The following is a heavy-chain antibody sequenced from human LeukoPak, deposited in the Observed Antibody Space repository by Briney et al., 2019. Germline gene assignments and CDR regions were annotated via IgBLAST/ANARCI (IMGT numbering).Heavy chain of an antibody. J-gene: IGHJ6*03. CDR2: INHSGST. Sequence: SETLSLTCAVYGGSFSGYYWSWIRQPPGKGLEWIGEINHSGSTNYNPSLKSRVTISVDTSKNQFSLKLSSVTAADTAVYYCARSSGSYSRYYYYMDVWGKGTTVTVSS. V-gene: IGHV4-34*01. D-gene: IGHD1-26*01. CDR3: ARSSGSYSRYYYYMDV. CDR1: GGSFSGYY.